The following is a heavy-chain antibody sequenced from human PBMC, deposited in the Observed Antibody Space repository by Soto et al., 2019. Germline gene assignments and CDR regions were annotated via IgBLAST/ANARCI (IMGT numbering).Heavy chain of an antibody. CDR1: GDTFNSNS. Sequence: QVQLVQSGTEVKKPGSSVKVSCRASGDTFNSNSFMWVRQASGKGLEWMGRIIPFTGTTNYAQKFRGRVTTTADEPRGKVYMGLSGLCLEDRAFFFWAKGGGGDFWGQGTLVIVSS. V-gene: IGHV1-69*11. CDR3: AKGGGGDF. J-gene: IGHJ4*02. D-gene: IGHD3-16*01. CDR2: IIPFTGTT.